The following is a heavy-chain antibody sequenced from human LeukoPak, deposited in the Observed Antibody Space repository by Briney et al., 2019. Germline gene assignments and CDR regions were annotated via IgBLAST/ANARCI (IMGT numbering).Heavy chain of an antibody. CDR3: ARDNYYDSSGYPTDY. CDR1: GFTFSSYA. CDR2: ISGSGGST. D-gene: IGHD3-22*01. J-gene: IGHJ4*02. Sequence: GGSLRLSCAASGFTFSSYAMSWVRQAPGKGLEWVSAISGSGGSTYYADSVKGRFTISRDNSNDTLYLQMISLRAEDTALYYCARDNYYDSSGYPTDYWGQGTLVTVSS. V-gene: IGHV3-23*01.